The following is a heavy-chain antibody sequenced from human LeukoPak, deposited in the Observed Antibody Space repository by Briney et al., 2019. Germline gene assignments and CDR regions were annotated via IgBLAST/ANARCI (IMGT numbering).Heavy chain of an antibody. J-gene: IGHJ4*02. CDR2: INQDGSKE. CDR3: VRDGGVSGYDLLDY. Sequence: GGSLRLSCAASGFTFSNYWMTWVRQAPGKGLEWVAHINQDGSKEYYMDSVKARLTISRDNAKNSLSLQMNSLRAEDAAVYYCVRDGGVSGYDLLDYWGQGTLVTVSS. V-gene: IGHV3-7*01. CDR1: GFTFSNYW. D-gene: IGHD5-12*01.